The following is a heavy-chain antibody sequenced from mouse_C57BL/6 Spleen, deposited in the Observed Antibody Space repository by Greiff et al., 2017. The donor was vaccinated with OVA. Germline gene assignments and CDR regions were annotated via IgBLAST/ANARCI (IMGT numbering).Heavy chain of an antibody. D-gene: IGHD2-2*01. V-gene: IGHV2-2*01. CDR3: ARDAMVTTALAY. CDR1: GFSFTSYG. Sequence: VQLVESGPGLVQPSQSLSITCTVSGFSFTSYGVHWVRQSPGKGLEWLGVIWSGGSTDYNAAFISRLSISKDNTKSQVFFKMISLQADDASIYYCARDAMVTTALAYWGKGTLVTVSA. CDR2: IWSGGST. J-gene: IGHJ3*01.